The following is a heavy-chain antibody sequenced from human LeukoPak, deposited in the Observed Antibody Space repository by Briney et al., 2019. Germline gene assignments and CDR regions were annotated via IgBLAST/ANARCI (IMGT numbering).Heavy chain of an antibody. J-gene: IGHJ4*02. CDR3: AGSRIQLWSDNYFDY. CDR1: GGSISYSNSY. D-gene: IGHD5-18*01. CDR2: IYFSGST. Sequence: SGTLSLTCTVSGGSISYSNSYWGWIRQPPGKGLEWIGNIYFSGSTYYKQSLKSRVTISVDTSKNQFSLKLSSVTAADTAVYYCAGSRIQLWSDNYFDYWGQGTLVTVSS. V-gene: IGHV4-39*07.